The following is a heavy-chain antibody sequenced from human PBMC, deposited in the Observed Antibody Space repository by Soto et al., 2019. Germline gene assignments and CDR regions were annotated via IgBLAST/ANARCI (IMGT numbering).Heavy chain of an antibody. CDR2: IYHSGST. CDR3: ARVRGYGSSTSCYTTYNWFAP. J-gene: IGHJ5*02. D-gene: IGHD2-2*02. V-gene: IGHV4-30-2*01. CDR1: GGSISSGGYS. Sequence: QLQLQESGSGLVKPSQTLSLTCAVSGGSISSGGYSWSWIRQPPGKGLEWIVYIYHSGSTYYNPSLKSRVTISVDRSKNQFSLKLSSVTAADTAVYYCARVRGYGSSTSCYTTYNWFAPWGKGTLVTVSS.